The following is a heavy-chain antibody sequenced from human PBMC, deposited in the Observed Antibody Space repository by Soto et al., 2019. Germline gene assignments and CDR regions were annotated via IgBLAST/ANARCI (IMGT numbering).Heavy chain of an antibody. CDR3: ARLAGYCSGDSCRIDY. D-gene: IGHD2-15*01. V-gene: IGHV4-39*01. CDR2: IYYSGST. Sequence: QLQLQESGPGLVKPSETLSLTCTVSGGSISSSSYYWGWIRQPPGKGLEWIGSIYYSGSTYNNLSLKSRDTITVATSENQFSLKPSSVTAADRAVYFCARLAGYCSGDSCRIDYWGQGTLVTVSS. CDR1: GGSISSSSYY. J-gene: IGHJ4*02.